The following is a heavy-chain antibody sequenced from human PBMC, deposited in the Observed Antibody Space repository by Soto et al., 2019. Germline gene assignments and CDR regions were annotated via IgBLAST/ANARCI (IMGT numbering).Heavy chain of an antibody. CDR1: GFTFSSYA. CDR2: ISGSGGST. Sequence: EVQLLESGGGSVQPGGSLRLSCAASGFTFSSYAMSWVRQAPGKGLEWVSAISGSGGSTYYADSVKGRFTISRDNSKNTLYLQMNSLRAEDTAVYYCAKDRIGLDSSGYPRTTNWFDPWGQGTLVTVSS. D-gene: IGHD3-22*01. CDR3: AKDRIGLDSSGYPRTTNWFDP. J-gene: IGHJ5*02. V-gene: IGHV3-23*01.